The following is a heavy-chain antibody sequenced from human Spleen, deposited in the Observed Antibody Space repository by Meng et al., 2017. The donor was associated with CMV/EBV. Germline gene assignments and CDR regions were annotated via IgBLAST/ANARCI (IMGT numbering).Heavy chain of an antibody. CDR3: TRPLIVAGTTQAVGDV. V-gene: IGHV3-21*04. D-gene: IGHD5-12*01. J-gene: IGHJ6*02. CDR2: ISSSSSYI. CDR1: GFTFSSYS. Sequence: GESLKISCAASGFTFSSYSMNWVRQAPGKGLEWVSFISSSSSYIYYADSVKGRFTISRDISKNILYLQMNSLKTEDTAVYYCTRPLIVAGTTQAVGDVWGQGTTVTVSS.